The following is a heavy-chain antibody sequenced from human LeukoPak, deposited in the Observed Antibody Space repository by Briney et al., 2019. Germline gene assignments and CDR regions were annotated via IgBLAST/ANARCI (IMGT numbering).Heavy chain of an antibody. J-gene: IGHJ4*02. D-gene: IGHD6-19*01. CDR1: GFTFSNYA. V-gene: IGHV3-64*01. CDR2: ISSNGGST. Sequence: PGGSLRLSCAASGFTFSNYAMHWVRQAPGKGLEYVATISSNGGSTYFANAVQGRFTISGDNSKNMVHLQMGSLRVEDTAVYYCAKDEAGYSSGWGQGTLVIVSS. CDR3: AKDEAGYSSG.